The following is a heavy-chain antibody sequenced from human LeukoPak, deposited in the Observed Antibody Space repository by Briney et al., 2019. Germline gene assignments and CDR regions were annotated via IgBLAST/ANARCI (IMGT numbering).Heavy chain of an antibody. J-gene: IGHJ6*03. CDR3: ASLYSSGWSGYYYYMDV. CDR1: GGSISSSSYY. Sequence: PSETLSLTCTVSGGSISSSSYYWGWIRQPPGKGLEWIGSIYYSGSTYYNPSLKSQVTISVDTSKNQFSLKLSSATAADTAVYYCASLYSSGWSGYYYYMDVWGKGTTVTVSS. V-gene: IGHV4-39*01. CDR2: IYYSGST. D-gene: IGHD6-19*01.